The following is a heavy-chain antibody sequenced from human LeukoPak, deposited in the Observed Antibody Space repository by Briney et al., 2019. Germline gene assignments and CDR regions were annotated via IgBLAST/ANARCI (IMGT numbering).Heavy chain of an antibody. D-gene: IGHD6-19*01. Sequence: GRSLRLSCAASGFTFISYGMHWVRQAPGKGLEWVAVISYDGSNKYYADSVKGRFTISRDNAKNSLYLQMNSLRAEDTAVYYCASLLIAVASTRAFGSWGQGTLVTVSS. CDR1: GFTFISYG. CDR2: ISYDGSNK. J-gene: IGHJ5*01. CDR3: ASLLIAVASTRAFGS. V-gene: IGHV3-30*03.